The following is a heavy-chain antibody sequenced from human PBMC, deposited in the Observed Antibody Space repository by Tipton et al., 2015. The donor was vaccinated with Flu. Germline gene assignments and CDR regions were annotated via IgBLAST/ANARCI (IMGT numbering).Heavy chain of an antibody. CDR1: GGPISSGGDY. CDR3: ARMEWTVTTPRYFDL. CDR2: IYYIGST. Sequence: LRLSCTVSGGPISSGGDYWSWIRQHPGKGLEWIGHIYYIGSTNYNPSLKSRVTISMDTSKNQFSLKLSPVTAADTAVYYCARMEWTVTTPRYFDLWGRGTLVTVSS. J-gene: IGHJ2*01. D-gene: IGHD4-17*01. V-gene: IGHV4-31*02.